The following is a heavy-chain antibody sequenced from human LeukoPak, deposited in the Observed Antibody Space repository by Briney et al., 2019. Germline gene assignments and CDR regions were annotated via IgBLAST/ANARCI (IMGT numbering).Heavy chain of an antibody. CDR3: AKDMRRYCSNASCYRFDY. J-gene: IGHJ4*02. Sequence: PGGSLRLSCAASGFTFSSYAMSWVRQAPGKGLEWVSAISGSGGSTYYADSVKGRFTISRDNSKNTLYLQMNSLRAEDTAVYYCAKDMRRYCSNASCYRFDYWGQGTLVTVSS. D-gene: IGHD2-2*02. CDR1: GFTFSSYA. CDR2: ISGSGGST. V-gene: IGHV3-23*01.